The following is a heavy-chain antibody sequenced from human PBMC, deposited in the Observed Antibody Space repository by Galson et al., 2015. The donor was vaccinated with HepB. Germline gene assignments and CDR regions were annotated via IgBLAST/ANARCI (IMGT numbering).Heavy chain of an antibody. D-gene: IGHD2-15*01. Sequence: SVKVSCKASGYTFTKYSISWVRQAPGQGLEWMGWISGYNPNTNQAQKVQGRVTMTTDTSTSTAYMELRSLISDDTAVYYCARALGYSQMPGTYYYYYGMGVWGQGTTVTVSS. V-gene: IGHV1-18*01. CDR1: GYTFTKYS. CDR3: ARALGYSQMPGTYYYYYGMGV. CDR2: ISGYNPNT. J-gene: IGHJ6*02.